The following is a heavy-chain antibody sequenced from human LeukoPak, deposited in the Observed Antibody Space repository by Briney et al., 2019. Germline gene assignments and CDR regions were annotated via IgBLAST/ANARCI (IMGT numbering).Heavy chain of an antibody. CDR3: TRRSGSLHFDY. D-gene: IGHD3-10*01. CDR2: IRSKAYGGTT. J-gene: IGHJ4*02. V-gene: IGHV3-49*04. Sequence: SGRSLRLSCTASGFTFGDYAISWVRQAPGKGRQGVGFIRSKAYGGTTEYAASVKGRFTISRDDSKSIAYLQMNSLKTEDTAVYYCTRRSGSLHFDYWGQGTLVTVSS. CDR1: GFTFGDYA.